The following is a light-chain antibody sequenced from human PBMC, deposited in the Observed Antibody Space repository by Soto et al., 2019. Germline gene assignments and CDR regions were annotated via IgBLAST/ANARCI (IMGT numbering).Light chain of an antibody. V-gene: IGLV1-40*01. Sequence: QSVLTQPPSVSGAPGQRVTISCTGSSSNIGAGYDVHWYQQLPGTVPKLLIYGNSNRPSGVPDRFSGSKSGTSASLAITGRQAEDEADYYCQSYDNSLSAYVVFGGGTKLTVL. CDR2: GNS. CDR3: QSYDNSLSAYVV. CDR1: SSNIGAGYD. J-gene: IGLJ2*01.